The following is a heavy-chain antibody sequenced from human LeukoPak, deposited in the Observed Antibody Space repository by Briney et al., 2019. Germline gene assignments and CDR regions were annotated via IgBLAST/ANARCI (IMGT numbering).Heavy chain of an antibody. CDR3: AKRPLYGDYYFDY. D-gene: IGHD4-17*01. J-gene: IGHJ4*02. CDR1: GFTFSSYA. V-gene: IGHV3-23*01. CDR2: ISGSGSST. Sequence: GGSLRLSCAASGFTFSSYAMSWVRQAPGKGLEWVSGISGSGSSTYYADSVKGRFTISRDNSRNTLYLQMNNLRVDDTAVYYCAKRPLYGDYYFDYWGQGALVTVSS.